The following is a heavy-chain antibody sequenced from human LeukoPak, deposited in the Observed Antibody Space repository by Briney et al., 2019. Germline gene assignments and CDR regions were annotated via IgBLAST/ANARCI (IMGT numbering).Heavy chain of an antibody. J-gene: IGHJ3*02. V-gene: IGHV3-74*01. CDR1: GFTFSSYW. CDR3: AKYYVVGGTANAFDI. CDR2: INTDGSST. D-gene: IGHD2-21*01. Sequence: GGSLRLSCAASGFTFSSYWMHWVRQAPGKGLVWVSRINTDGSSTSYADSVKGRFTISRDSAKNTLYLQMNSLRAEDTAVYYCAKYYVVGGTANAFDIWGRGTLVTVSS.